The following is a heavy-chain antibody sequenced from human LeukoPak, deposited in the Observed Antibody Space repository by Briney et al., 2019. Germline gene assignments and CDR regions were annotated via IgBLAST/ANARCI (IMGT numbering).Heavy chain of an antibody. CDR2: IYYSGST. D-gene: IGHD3-3*01. Sequence: SETLSLTCTVSGGSISSYYWSWIRQPPGKGLEWIGYIYYSGSTNYNPSLKSRVTISVDTSKNQFSLKLSSVTAADTAVYYCARGLFGVVHYYYMDVWGKGTTVTVSS. J-gene: IGHJ6*03. V-gene: IGHV4-59*12. CDR3: ARGLFGVVHYYYMDV. CDR1: GGSISSYY.